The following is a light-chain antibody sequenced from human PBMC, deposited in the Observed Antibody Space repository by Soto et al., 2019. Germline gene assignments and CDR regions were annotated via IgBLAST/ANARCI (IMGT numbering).Light chain of an antibody. V-gene: IGLV2-14*01. J-gene: IGLJ2*01. Sequence: QSALTQPASVSGSPGQSITISCTGTSSDIGGYNYVSWYQHHPGKAPKLMIYEVNNRPSGVSNRFSGSKSGNTASLTISGLQAEDEADYYCSSYISSSTLVLFGGGTKVTVL. CDR1: SSDIGGYNY. CDR3: SSYISSSTLVL. CDR2: EVN.